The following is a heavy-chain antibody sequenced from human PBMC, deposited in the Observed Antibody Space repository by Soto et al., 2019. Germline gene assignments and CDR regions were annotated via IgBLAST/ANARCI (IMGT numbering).Heavy chain of an antibody. J-gene: IGHJ6*02. CDR2: IYPGDSDT. CDR1: GYSFTSYW. D-gene: IGHD3-9*01. V-gene: IGHV5-51*01. Sequence: PGESLKISCKGSGYSFTSYWIGWVRQMPGKGLEWMGIIYPGDSDTRYSPSFQGQVTISADKSISTAYLQWSSLKASDTAMYYCARQRGSGILTGYQSNYYYYGMDVWGQGTTVTVSS. CDR3: ARQRGSGILTGYQSNYYYYGMDV.